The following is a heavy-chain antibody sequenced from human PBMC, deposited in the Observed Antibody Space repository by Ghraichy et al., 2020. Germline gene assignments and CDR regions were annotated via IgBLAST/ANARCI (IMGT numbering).Heavy chain of an antibody. D-gene: IGHD2-15*01. CDR1: GFTFSSYA. Sequence: GGSLRLSCAASGFTFSSYAMHWVRQAPGKGLEWVAVISYDGSNKYYADSVKGRFTISRDNSKNTLYLQMNSLRAEDTAVYYWARDLDCSGGSCYSENWFDPWGQGTLVTVSS. V-gene: IGHV3-30-3*01. CDR3: ARDLDCSGGSCYSENWFDP. J-gene: IGHJ5*02. CDR2: ISYDGSNK.